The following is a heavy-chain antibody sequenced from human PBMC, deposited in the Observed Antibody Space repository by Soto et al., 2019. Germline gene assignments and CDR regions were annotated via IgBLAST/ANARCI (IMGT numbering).Heavy chain of an antibody. CDR3: ARGRSLSYDSTNPPMFDP. J-gene: IGHJ5*02. CDR1: GFTFSTFD. Sequence: GGSLILSCAGSGFTFSTFDIHWVRQAPGKGLEWVSGIGTLSDTFYAASVQGRFTISRQNAKNSVYLQMNSLRAGDTAFYYCARGRSLSYDSTNPPMFDPWGQGNLVTVSS. D-gene: IGHD3-10*01. V-gene: IGHV3-13*01. CDR2: IGTLSDT.